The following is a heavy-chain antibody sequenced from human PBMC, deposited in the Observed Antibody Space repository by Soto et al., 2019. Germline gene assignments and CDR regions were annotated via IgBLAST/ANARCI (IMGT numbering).Heavy chain of an antibody. V-gene: IGHV4-34*01. D-gene: IGHD3-3*01. CDR3: ACNYYDFWSGYYSVGYFDY. CDR1: GGSFSGHY. CDR2: ITRSGNT. Sequence: PSETLSLTCAVSGGSFSGHYWTWIRQPPGKGLEWVGEITRSGNTNYNPSLKSRVTISVDTSKNQFSLKLSSVTAADTAVYYCACNYYDFWSGYYSVGYFDYWAQGTPVTVSS. J-gene: IGHJ4*02.